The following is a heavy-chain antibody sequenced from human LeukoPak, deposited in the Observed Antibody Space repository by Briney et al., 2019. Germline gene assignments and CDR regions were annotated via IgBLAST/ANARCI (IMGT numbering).Heavy chain of an antibody. Sequence: GGSLRLSCAASGFTFDDYGMNWVRQAPGKGLEWVSGINWNGGSTSYADSVQGRFSISRDNAKNSLYLQMKSLRAEDTALYYCARVVGDQEEAYYMDVWGKGTTVTVS. CDR1: GFTFDDYG. CDR2: INWNGGST. D-gene: IGHD2-21*02. V-gene: IGHV3-20*04. J-gene: IGHJ6*03. CDR3: ARVVGDQEEAYYMDV.